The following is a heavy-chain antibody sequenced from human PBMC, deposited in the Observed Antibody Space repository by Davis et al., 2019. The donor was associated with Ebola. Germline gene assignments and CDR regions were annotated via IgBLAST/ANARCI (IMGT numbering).Heavy chain of an antibody. CDR2: MYYSGST. CDR1: GGSTSSYF. D-gene: IGHD6-13*01. CDR3: ASYIAAAGHFDY. Sequence: SDTLSPTCTVSGGSTSSYFWGWIRQPPGKGLEWIGYMYYSGSTYYNPSLKSRVTISVDTSRDQFSLRLSSVTAADTAVYYCASYIAAAGHFDYWGQGTLVTVSS. V-gene: IGHV4-59*04. J-gene: IGHJ4*02.